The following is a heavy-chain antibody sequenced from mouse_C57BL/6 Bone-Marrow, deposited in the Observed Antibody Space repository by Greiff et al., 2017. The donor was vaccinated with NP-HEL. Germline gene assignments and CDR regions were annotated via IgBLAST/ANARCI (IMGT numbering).Heavy chain of an antibody. D-gene: IGHD2-4*01. CDR2: INYDGSST. V-gene: IGHV5-16*01. J-gene: IGHJ4*01. CDR1: GFTFSDYY. Sequence: EVQLVESEGGLVQPGSSMKLSCTTSGFTFSDYYMAWVRQVPEKGLDWVANINYDGSSTYYLDSLKSRFIISRDNAKNILYLLMSSLKSEDTATYYCAREGGLRRRTYAMDYWGQGTSVTVSS. CDR3: AREGGLRRRTYAMDY.